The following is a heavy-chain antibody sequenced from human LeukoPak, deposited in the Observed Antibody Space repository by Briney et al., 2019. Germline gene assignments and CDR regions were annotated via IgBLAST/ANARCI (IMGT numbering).Heavy chain of an antibody. Sequence: GSLRLSCAASGFTFSNAWMSWIRQPAGKGLEWIGRIYTSGSTNYNPSLKSRVTISVDTSKNQSSLKLSSVTAADTAVYYCAREHIVVVTAKGGAEYFQHWGQGTLVTVSS. CDR3: AREHIVVVTAKGGAEYFQH. CDR2: IYTSGST. J-gene: IGHJ1*01. V-gene: IGHV4-4*07. D-gene: IGHD2-21*02. CDR1: GFTFSNAW.